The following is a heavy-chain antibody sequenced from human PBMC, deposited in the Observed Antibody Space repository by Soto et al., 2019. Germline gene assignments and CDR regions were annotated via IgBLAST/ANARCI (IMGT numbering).Heavy chain of an antibody. Sequence: ASVKVSCKASGYTFTSYDINWVRQATGQGLEWMGWMNPNSGNTGYAQKFQGRVTMTRNTSISTAYMELSSLRSEDTAVYYCARTWKYSSSSPYYYGMDVWGQGTTVTVSS. V-gene: IGHV1-8*01. CDR3: ARTWKYSSSSPYYYGMDV. J-gene: IGHJ6*02. D-gene: IGHD6-6*01. CDR2: MNPNSGNT. CDR1: GYTFTSYD.